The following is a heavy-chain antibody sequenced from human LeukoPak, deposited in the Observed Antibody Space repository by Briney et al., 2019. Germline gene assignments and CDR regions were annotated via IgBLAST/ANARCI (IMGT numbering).Heavy chain of an antibody. CDR2: ISSSSSYI. D-gene: IGHD2-21*02. Sequence: PGGSLRLSCAASGFTFSSYSMNWVRQAPGKGLEWVSSISSSSSYIHYADSVKGRFTISRDNAKNSLHLQMNSLRDEDTAVYYCARDKVTSRDPPLDYWGQGTLVTVSS. CDR3: ARDKVTSRDPPLDY. V-gene: IGHV3-21*01. J-gene: IGHJ4*02. CDR1: GFTFSSYS.